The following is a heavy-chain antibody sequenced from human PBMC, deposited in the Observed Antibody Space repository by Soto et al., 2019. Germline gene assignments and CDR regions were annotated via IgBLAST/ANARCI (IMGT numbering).Heavy chain of an antibody. D-gene: IGHD2-2*02. CDR2: ISGSGGST. CDR1: GFTFSSYA. J-gene: IGHJ3*02. CDR3: AKDRPHFEYRGDAFDI. Sequence: EVQLLESGGGLVQPGGSLRLSCAASGFTFSSYAMSWVRQAPGKGLEWVSAISGSGGSTYYADSVKGRFTITRDNSKNTLYLQMNSLRAADTAVYYCAKDRPHFEYRGDAFDIWGQGTMVTVSS. V-gene: IGHV3-23*01.